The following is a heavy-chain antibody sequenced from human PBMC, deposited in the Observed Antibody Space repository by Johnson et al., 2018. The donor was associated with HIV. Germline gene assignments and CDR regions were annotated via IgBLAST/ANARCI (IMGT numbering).Heavy chain of an antibody. CDR3: ATDPGGSYFGYRAYAFDI. Sequence: QVQLVESGGGVVQPGGSLRLSCAASGFTFSSYGMHWVRQAPGKGLEWVAFIRYDGRNNYYADSVKGRGTISRDNSKNTLYLQMSSLRAEDTAVYYCATDPGGSYFGYRAYAFDIWGQGTMVTVSS. J-gene: IGHJ3*02. CDR1: GFTFSSYG. CDR2: IRYDGRNN. D-gene: IGHD1-26*01. V-gene: IGHV3-30*02.